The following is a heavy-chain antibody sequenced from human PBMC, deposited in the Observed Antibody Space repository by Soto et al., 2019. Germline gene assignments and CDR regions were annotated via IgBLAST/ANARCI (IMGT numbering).Heavy chain of an antibody. CDR2: INPSAGST. J-gene: IGHJ4*02. Sequence: ASVEVCFKASRYPFTSNYMHWVRQAPGQGLEWMGLINPSAGSTSYAQSFQGRVTMTRDTSTSTVFMDLSSLRSEDTAIYYCATPSGYWGQGTLVTVSS. V-gene: IGHV1-46*01. CDR1: RYPFTSNY. CDR3: ATPSGY. D-gene: IGHD3-10*01.